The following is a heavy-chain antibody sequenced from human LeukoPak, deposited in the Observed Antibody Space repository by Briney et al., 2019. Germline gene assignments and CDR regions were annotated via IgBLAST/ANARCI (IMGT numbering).Heavy chain of an antibody. CDR1: GYSISSRYY. D-gene: IGHD5-18*01. V-gene: IGHV4-38-2*02. CDR3: ARVGYSYGFYYYYYYMDV. J-gene: IGHJ6*03. Sequence: SETLSLTCTVSGYSISSRYYWGWIRQPPGKGLEWIGSIYHSGSTHYNPSLKSRVTISVDTSKNQFSLKLSFVTAADTAVYYCARVGYSYGFYYYYYYMDVWGKGTTVTVSS. CDR2: IYHSGST.